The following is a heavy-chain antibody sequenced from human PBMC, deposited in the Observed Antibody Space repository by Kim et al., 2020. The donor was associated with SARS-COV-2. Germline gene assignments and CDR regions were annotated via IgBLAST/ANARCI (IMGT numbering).Heavy chain of an antibody. J-gene: IGHJ6*02. Sequence: SVKVSCKASGGTFSSYAISWVRQAPGQGLEWMGRIIPILGIANYAQKFQGRVTITADKSTSTAYMELSSLRSEDTAVYYCARDLRGYSYGPHRYYGMDVWGQGTTVTVSS. V-gene: IGHV1-69*04. CDR2: IIPILGIA. D-gene: IGHD5-18*01. CDR3: ARDLRGYSYGPHRYYGMDV. CDR1: GGTFSSYA.